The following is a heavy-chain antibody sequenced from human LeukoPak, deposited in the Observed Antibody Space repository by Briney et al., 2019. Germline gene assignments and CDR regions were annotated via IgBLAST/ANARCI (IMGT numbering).Heavy chain of an antibody. CDR1: GGSITTTNW. D-gene: IGHD1-26*01. Sequence: ASETLSLTCAVSGGSITTTNWWSWVRQPPGKGLEWIGEVHLSGATNYNPSLESRVSMSIDKSKNHSSLEVTSVTAADTAIYYCTRESGAFSPFGFWGQGTLLTVSS. CDR3: TRESGAFSPFGF. CDR2: VHLSGAT. J-gene: IGHJ4*02. V-gene: IGHV4-4*02.